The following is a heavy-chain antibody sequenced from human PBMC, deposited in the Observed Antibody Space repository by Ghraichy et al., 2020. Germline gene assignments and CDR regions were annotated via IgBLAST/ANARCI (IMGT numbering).Heavy chain of an antibody. J-gene: IGHJ6*02. CDR1: GYSFITHW. Sequence: GESLNISCKGIGYSFITHWIGWVRQKPGKGLEWMGIIYAGDSDGTYSPSFQGQVTISVDKSINTAYLQWSSLKASDTAIYYCGREAYYYAYGMDVWGQGTAVTVSS. CDR2: IYAGDSDG. D-gene: IGHD3-10*01. V-gene: IGHV5-51*01. CDR3: GREAYYYAYGMDV.